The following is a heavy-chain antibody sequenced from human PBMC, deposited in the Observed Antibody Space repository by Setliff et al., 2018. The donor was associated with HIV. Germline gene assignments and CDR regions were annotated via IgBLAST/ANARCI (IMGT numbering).Heavy chain of an antibody. CDR1: GVSITSYY. D-gene: IGHD3-9*01. Sequence: PSETLSLTCTVSGVSITSYYWSWVRQVPGMGLEWIGNTYYGGSTDYSKYNPSLKSRVTISVDTSRKQFSLRLNSVTAADTALYYCARAARYYDILTGYSNQAYFNSWGLGKLVTVSS. J-gene: IGHJ4*02. CDR3: ARAARYYDILTGYSNQAYFNS. CDR2: TYYGGSTDY. V-gene: IGHV4-59*08.